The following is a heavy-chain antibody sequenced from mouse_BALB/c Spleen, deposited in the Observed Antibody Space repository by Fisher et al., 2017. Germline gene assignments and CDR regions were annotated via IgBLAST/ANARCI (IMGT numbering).Heavy chain of an antibody. V-gene: IGHV5-6*01. J-gene: IGHJ4*01. D-gene: IGHD4-1*01. CDR3: ARALIKLTGMYYAMDY. Sequence: RFTISRDNAKNTLYLQMSSLKSEDTAMYYCARALIKLTGMYYAMDYWGQGTSVTVSS.